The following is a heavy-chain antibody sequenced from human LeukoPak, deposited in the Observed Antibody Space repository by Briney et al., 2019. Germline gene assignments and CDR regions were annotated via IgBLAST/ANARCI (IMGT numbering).Heavy chain of an antibody. CDR1: GYTFTGYY. Sequence: ASVKVSCKASGYTFTGYYMHWVRQAPGQGLEWMGWINPNSGGTNYAQKFQGRVTMTRDTSISTAYMELSRLRSDDTAVYYCARDQGSGWYTIFDYWGQGTLVTVSS. V-gene: IGHV1-2*02. CDR2: INPNSGGT. D-gene: IGHD6-19*01. J-gene: IGHJ4*02. CDR3: ARDQGSGWYTIFDY.